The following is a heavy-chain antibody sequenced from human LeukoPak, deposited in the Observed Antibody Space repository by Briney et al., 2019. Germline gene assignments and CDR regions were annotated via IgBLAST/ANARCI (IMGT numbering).Heavy chain of an antibody. V-gene: IGHV1-2*02. CDR2: INPKRGGT. D-gene: IGHD3-9*01. CDR1: GYTFTGYY. Sequence: ASVKVSCRGSGYTFTGYYMHWVRQAPGQGLEWVGWINPKRGGTNYAQKCQGRVTMTRDTAISTVYMELSRLRSDDTAVYYCARVLHGEDYDILTGYYNGLDYWGQGTLVTVSS. CDR3: ARVLHGEDYDILTGYYNGLDY. J-gene: IGHJ4*02.